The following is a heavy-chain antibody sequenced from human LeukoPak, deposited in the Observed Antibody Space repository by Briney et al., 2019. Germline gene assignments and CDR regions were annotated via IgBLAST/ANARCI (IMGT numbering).Heavy chain of an antibody. D-gene: IGHD3-9*01. V-gene: IGHV3-7*01. CDR3: ARDHNDILTGYFYFDY. J-gene: IGHJ4*02. Sequence: GGSLRLSCAASGFTFSSYWMSWVRQAPGKGLEWVANIKQDGSEKYYVDSVKGRFTISRDNAKNSLYLQMNSLRAEDTAVYYCARDHNDILTGYFYFDYWGQGTLVTVSS. CDR1: GFTFSSYW. CDR2: IKQDGSEK.